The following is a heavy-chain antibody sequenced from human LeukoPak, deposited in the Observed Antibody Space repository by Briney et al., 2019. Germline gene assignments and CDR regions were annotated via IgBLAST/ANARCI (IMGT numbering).Heavy chain of an antibody. CDR2: IYHSGST. V-gene: IGHV4-38-2*01. J-gene: IGHJ4*02. Sequence: PSETLSLTCAVSGYSISSGYYWGWIRQPPGKGLEWIGSIYHSGSTYYNPSLKSRVTISVDTSKNQFSLKLSSVTAADTAVYYCASLTIFGEVGGFDYWGQGTLVTVSS. D-gene: IGHD3-3*01. CDR1: GYSISSGYY. CDR3: ASLTIFGEVGGFDY.